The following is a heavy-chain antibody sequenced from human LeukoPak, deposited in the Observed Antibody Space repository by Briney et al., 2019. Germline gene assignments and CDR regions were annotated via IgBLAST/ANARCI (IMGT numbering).Heavy chain of an antibody. J-gene: IGHJ5*02. Sequence: ASVKVSCKASGYTFTSYGISWVRQAPGQGLEWMGWISIYNGNTDYAQKLRGRVTMTTDTSTSTAYLELRGLRSDDTAVYYCARITYDFWSGYYMPYDPWGQGTLVTVSS. CDR3: ARITYDFWSGYYMPYDP. CDR1: GYTFTSYG. V-gene: IGHV1-18*01. D-gene: IGHD3-3*01. CDR2: ISIYNGNT.